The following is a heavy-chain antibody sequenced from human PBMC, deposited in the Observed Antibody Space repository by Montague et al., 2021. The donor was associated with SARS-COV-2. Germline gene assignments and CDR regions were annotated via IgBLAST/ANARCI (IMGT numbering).Heavy chain of an antibody. CDR1: GDTVSRNSAA. D-gene: IGHD2-2*01. Sequence: CAISGDTVSRNSAAWNWIRQSPSRGLEWLGRTYYRSKWYNGYAESVKSRITIDPDTSKHQFSPHLNSVTPEDTAVYYCARIPVGSKYYFDFWGQGTLVTVSS. CDR2: TYYRSKWYN. V-gene: IGHV6-1*01. J-gene: IGHJ4*02. CDR3: ARIPVGSKYYFDF.